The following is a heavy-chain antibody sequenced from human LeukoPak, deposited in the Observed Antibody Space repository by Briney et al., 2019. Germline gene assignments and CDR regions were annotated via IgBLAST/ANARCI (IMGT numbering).Heavy chain of an antibody. CDR3: ARSTSGWNFDY. CDR1: GDSVSSNSAV. Sequence: SQTLSLTCAISGDSVSSNSAVWNWIRQSPSRGLEWLGRTYYRSKWYSDSTVSVKSRITINPDTSKNQFSLHLNSMTPEDTAVYYCARSTSGWNFDYWGQGTLVTVSS. J-gene: IGHJ4*02. CDR2: TYYRSKWYS. V-gene: IGHV6-1*01. D-gene: IGHD6-19*01.